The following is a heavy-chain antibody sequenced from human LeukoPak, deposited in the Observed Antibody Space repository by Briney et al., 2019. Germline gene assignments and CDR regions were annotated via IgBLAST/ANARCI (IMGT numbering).Heavy chain of an antibody. D-gene: IGHD4-17*01. J-gene: IGHJ5*02. CDR2: ISGSGGST. CDR1: GFTFSSYA. V-gene: IGHV3-23*01. Sequence: PGGSLRLSCAASGFTFSSYAMSWVRQAPGKGLEWVSAISGSGGSTYYADSVKGRFTISRDNSKNTLYLQMNSLRAEDTAVYYCAKDVDYGDYPSSSYNWFDPWGQGTLVTVSS. CDR3: AKDVDYGDYPSSSYNWFDP.